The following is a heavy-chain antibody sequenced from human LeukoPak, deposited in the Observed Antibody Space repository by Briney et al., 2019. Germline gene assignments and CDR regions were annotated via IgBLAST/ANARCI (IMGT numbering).Heavy chain of an antibody. CDR1: GGSISSYY. J-gene: IGHJ3*02. CDR2: IYYSGTT. D-gene: IGHD1-20*01. CDR3: PSRPYNWNDPGAFDI. Sequence: PSETLSLTCTVSGGSISSYYCGWIRQPPGEGLGWVGYIYYSGTTNYNPSLKRRATLSITTPKKQSALKLSSVSAADTAVYYCPSRPYNWNDPGAFDIWGEGTMLSVSS. V-gene: IGHV4-59*12.